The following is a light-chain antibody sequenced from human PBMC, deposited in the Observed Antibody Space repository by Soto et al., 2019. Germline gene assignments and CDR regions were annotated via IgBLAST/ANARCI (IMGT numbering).Light chain of an antibody. CDR1: SSDVGGYNY. Sequence: QSALTQPPSASGSPGQSVTISCTGTSSDVGGYNYVSWYQQHPGKAPKLIISEVTKRPSGVPDRFSGSKSGNTAFLTVSGLQGDDEADYYCGSYAGSSQVVFGGGTKVTVL. J-gene: IGLJ2*01. CDR3: GSYAGSSQVV. V-gene: IGLV2-8*01. CDR2: EVT.